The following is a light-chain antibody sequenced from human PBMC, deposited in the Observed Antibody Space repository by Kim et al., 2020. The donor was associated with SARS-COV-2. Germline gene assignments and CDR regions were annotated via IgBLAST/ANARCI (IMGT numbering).Light chain of an antibody. Sequence: QSVLTHTPSSSGNPGQRVTISCSGSSSNIESNPVSWYQHLPGTAPKLLIYSNSQRPSGGPDRFSGSKSGTSASLAISGLQSEDAADYYCEAWDDSLNAVIFGGGTQLTVL. J-gene: IGLJ2*01. CDR2: SNS. CDR3: EAWDDSLNAVI. V-gene: IGLV1-44*01. CDR1: SSNIESNP.